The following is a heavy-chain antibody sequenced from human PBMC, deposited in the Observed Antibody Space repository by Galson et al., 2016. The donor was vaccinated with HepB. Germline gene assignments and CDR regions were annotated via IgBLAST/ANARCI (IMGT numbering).Heavy chain of an antibody. V-gene: IGHV1-69*13. J-gene: IGHJ5*02. CDR3: ARAFRSSTVAARVFDP. D-gene: IGHD6-6*01. CDR1: GGHFSNYA. CDR2: IISIFGPA. Sequence: SVKVSCKVSGGHFSNYALNWVRQAPGQGLEWMGGIISIFGPAYYAQKFQGAVTITADESTSTVYMELSSLRTEDTAVYYCARAFRSSTVAARVFDPWGQGTLVTVSS.